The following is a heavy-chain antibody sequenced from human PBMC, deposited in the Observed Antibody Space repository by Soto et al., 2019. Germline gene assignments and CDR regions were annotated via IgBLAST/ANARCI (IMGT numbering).Heavy chain of an antibody. CDR3: ARNLYNTGSFDH. V-gene: IGHV1-8*02. D-gene: IGHD3-10*01. CDR2: MTPISGDT. J-gene: IGHJ4*02. Sequence: QVQLVQSGAEVKKPGASVKVSCKASGYTFTNYDINWVRQATGQGLEWVGWMTPISGDTGYAQNFQGRVTMTRGTPRSTAYLELSSLKSEDTAVYYCARNLYNTGSFDHWGQGTLVTVSS. CDR1: GYTFTNYD.